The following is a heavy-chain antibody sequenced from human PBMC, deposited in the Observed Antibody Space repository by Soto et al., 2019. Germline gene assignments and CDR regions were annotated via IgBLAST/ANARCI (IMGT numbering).Heavy chain of an antibody. CDR1: GFTFSGYA. Sequence: GGSLRLSCAASGFTFSGYAMTWVRQAPGKGLEWVPSISGSGSNTYYADSVKGRFTISRDNSKNTLSLQMNSLRADDTAVYYCAKSPDFFYYGMDVWGQGTTVTVSS. CDR2: ISGSGSNT. CDR3: AKSPDFFYYGMDV. J-gene: IGHJ6*02. V-gene: IGHV3-23*01.